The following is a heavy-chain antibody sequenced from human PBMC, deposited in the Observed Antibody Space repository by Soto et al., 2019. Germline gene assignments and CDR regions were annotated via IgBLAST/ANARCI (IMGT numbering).Heavy chain of an antibody. D-gene: IGHD2-8*01. V-gene: IGHV1-69*06. Sequence: QVQLVQSGAEVKKPGSSVKVSCKASGDTFTTNSLNWVRQAPGQGLEWMGGIIPVVGTTKYAQKYQDRVTITWDKSTNTAYMELSSLRSDDTAVYYCARGLLYATTYFDYWGQGTPVTVSS. CDR3: ARGLLYATTYFDY. CDR1: GDTFTTNS. CDR2: IIPVVGTT. J-gene: IGHJ4*02.